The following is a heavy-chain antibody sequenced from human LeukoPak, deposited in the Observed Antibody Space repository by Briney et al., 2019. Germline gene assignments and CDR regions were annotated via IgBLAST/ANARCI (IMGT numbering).Heavy chain of an antibody. CDR2: INHSGST. D-gene: IGHD5-24*01. V-gene: IGHV4-39*01. CDR3: ARHRFAMATTPFDP. Sequence: SETLSLTCTVSGGSISSSSYYWGWIRQPPGKGLEWIGEINHSGSTNYNPSLKSRVTISVDTSKNQFSLKLSSVTAADTAVYYCARHRFAMATTPFDPWGQGTLVTVSS. J-gene: IGHJ5*02. CDR1: GGSISSSSYY.